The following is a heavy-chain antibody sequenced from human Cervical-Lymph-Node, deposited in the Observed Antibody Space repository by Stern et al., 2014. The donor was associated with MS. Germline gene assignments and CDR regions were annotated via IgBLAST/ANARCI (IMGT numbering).Heavy chain of an antibody. J-gene: IGHJ5*02. Sequence: QVQLVQSGPGLVKPSQTLSLTCTVSGGSISSGDYYWSWIRQPPGKGLEWIGYIYYSGSTYYNTALKSRVTISVDTSKNQFSLKLSSVTAADTAVYYCAREATVPRGNWFDPWGQGTLVTVSS. CDR2: IYYSGST. CDR3: AREATVPRGNWFDP. V-gene: IGHV4-30-4*01. D-gene: IGHD4-17*01. CDR1: GGSISSGDYY.